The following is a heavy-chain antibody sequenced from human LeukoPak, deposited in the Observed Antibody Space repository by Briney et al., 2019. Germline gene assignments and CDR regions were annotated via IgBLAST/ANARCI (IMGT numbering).Heavy chain of an antibody. CDR1: GYTFTGYY. V-gene: IGHV1-2*02. D-gene: IGHD3-16*01. J-gene: IGHJ3*02. CDR3: ARDRVMITFGATFDI. Sequence: GASVKVSCKASGYTFTGYYMHWVRQAPGQGLEWMGWINPNSCGTNYAQKFQGRVTMTRDTSISTAYMELSRLRSDDTAVYYCARDRVMITFGATFDIWGQGTMVTVSS. CDR2: INPNSCGT.